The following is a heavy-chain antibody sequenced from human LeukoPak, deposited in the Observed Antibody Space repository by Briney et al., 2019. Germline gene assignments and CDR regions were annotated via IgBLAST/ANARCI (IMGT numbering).Heavy chain of an antibody. CDR1: GFTVSGNY. J-gene: IGHJ4*02. CDR3: AKDGLAAAGTPIPYYFDY. V-gene: IGHV3-30*02. Sequence: GGSLRLSCAASGFTVSGNYMNWVRQAPGKGLEWVAFIRYDGSNKYYADSVKGRFTISRDNSKNTLYLQMNSLRAEDTAVYYCAKDGLAAAGTPIPYYFDYWGQGTLVTVSS. CDR2: IRYDGSNK. D-gene: IGHD6-13*01.